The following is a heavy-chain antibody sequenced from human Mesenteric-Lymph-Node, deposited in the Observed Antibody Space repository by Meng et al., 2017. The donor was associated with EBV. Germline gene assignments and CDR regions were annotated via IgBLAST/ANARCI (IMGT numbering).Heavy chain of an antibody. J-gene: IGHJ4*02. CDR2: IIPIFGTA. D-gene: IGHD1-26*01. CDR1: GGTFSRYA. CDR3: AREGRAHDY. V-gene: IGHV1-69*01. Sequence: QVQRVHPGAAVKKPGSSSKVSCNASGGTFSRYATSWVRQAPGQGLEWMGGIIPIFGTANYAQKFQGRVTITADESTSTAYMELSSLRSEDTAVYYCAREGRAHDYWGQGTLVTVSS.